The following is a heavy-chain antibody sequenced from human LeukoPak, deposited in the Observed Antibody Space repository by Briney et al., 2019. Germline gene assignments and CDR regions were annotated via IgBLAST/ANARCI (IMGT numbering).Heavy chain of an antibody. CDR2: INHSGST. D-gene: IGHD2-21*02. CDR3: ARVSYCGGDCGN. J-gene: IGHJ1*01. V-gene: IGHV4-34*01. Sequence: SETLSLTCAVYGGSFSDYYWSWIRQPPGKGLEWIGEINHSGSTNYSPSLKSRVTISVDTSKNQFSLKLSSVTAADTAVYYCARVSYCGGDCGNWGQGTLVIVSS. CDR1: GGSFSDYY.